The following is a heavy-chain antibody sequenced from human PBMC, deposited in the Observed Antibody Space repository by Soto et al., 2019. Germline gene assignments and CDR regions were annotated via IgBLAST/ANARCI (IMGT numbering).Heavy chain of an antibody. CDR3: AKDGRHCSGGSCPQGH. V-gene: IGHV1-2*02. D-gene: IGHD2-15*01. J-gene: IGHJ4*02. CDR2: INPISGGT. CDR1: GYTFTGHH. Sequence: ASVKVSCKTSGYTFTGHHIHWVRQAPGQGLEWMGWINPISGGTKYREKFQGRVSITRDKSSSTAYMELSSLTSDDSAAYYCAKDGRHCSGGSCPQGHWGQGTLVTVSS.